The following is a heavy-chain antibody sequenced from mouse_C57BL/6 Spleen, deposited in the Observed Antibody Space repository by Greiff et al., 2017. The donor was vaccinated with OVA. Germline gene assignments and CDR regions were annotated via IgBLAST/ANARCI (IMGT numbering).Heavy chain of an antibody. CDR3: ARTGKDCYFDV. J-gene: IGHJ1*03. Sequence: VQLQQSGAELAKPGASVKLSCKASGYTFTSYWMHWVKQRPGQGLEWIGYINPSSGYTKYNQKFKDKATLTADKSSSTAYMQLSSLPYEDSAVSYCARTGKDCYFDVCGTGTTLTVSS. V-gene: IGHV1-7*01. CDR1: GYTFTSYW. D-gene: IGHD4-1*01. CDR2: INPSSGYT.